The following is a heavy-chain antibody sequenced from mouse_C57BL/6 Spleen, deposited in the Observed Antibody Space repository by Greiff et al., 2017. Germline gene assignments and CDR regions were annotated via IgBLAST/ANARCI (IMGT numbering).Heavy chain of an antibody. D-gene: IGHD1-1*01. J-gene: IGHJ1*03. V-gene: IGHV5-9*01. Sequence: EVKLVESGGGLVKPGGSLKLSCAASGFTFSSYTMSWVRQTPEKRLEWVATISGGGGNTYYPDSVKGRFTISRDNAKNTLYLQMSSLRSEDTALYYCARRDYYGSHWYFDVWGTGTTVTVSS. CDR1: GFTFSSYT. CDR3: ARRDYYGSHWYFDV. CDR2: ISGGGGNT.